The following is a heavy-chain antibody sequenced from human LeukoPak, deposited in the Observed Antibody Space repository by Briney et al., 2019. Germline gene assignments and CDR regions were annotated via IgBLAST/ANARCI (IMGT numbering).Heavy chain of an antibody. Sequence: GESLKISCKGSGYSFTSYWIGWVRQMPGKGLEWMGIIYPGDSDTRYSPSFQGQVTISADKSISTAYLQWSSLKASDTAMYYCASSSYSSGWYGEVDYWGQGTLVTVS. CDR1: GYSFTSYW. V-gene: IGHV5-51*01. CDR3: ASSSYSSGWYGEVDY. CDR2: IYPGDSDT. J-gene: IGHJ4*02. D-gene: IGHD6-19*01.